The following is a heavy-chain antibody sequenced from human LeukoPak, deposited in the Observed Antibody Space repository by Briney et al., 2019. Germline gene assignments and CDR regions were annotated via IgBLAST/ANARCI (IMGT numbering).Heavy chain of an antibody. Sequence: PGRSLRLSCVASGFTFKSYGMHWVRQAPGKGLEWVAIIWYDGSSKYYADFVKGRFTTSRDNSKNTLYLQMNSLRADDTAVYYCARVSGYSGTWYVDYWGQGTLVTVSS. CDR1: GFTFKSYG. V-gene: IGHV3-33*01. CDR2: IWYDGSSK. J-gene: IGHJ4*02. D-gene: IGHD6-13*01. CDR3: ARVSGYSGTWYVDY.